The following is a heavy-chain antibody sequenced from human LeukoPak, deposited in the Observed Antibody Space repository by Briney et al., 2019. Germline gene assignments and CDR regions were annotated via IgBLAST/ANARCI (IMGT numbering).Heavy chain of an antibody. CDR3: VRGFTYYYGSGSYVDY. Sequence: GGSLRLSCAASGFTFSSYSMNWVRQAPGKGLEYVSAISGNGGSTYYADSVKGRFTISRDNSKNTLYLQMSSLRAEDTAVYYCVRGFTYYYGSGSYVDYWGQGTLVTVSS. CDR1: GFTFSSYS. CDR2: ISGNGGST. V-gene: IGHV3-64D*06. D-gene: IGHD3-10*01. J-gene: IGHJ4*02.